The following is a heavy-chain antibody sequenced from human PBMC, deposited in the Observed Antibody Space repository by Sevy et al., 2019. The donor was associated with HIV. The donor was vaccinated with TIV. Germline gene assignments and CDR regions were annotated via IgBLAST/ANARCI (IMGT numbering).Heavy chain of an antibody. J-gene: IGHJ4*02. D-gene: IGHD4-17*01. Sequence: GGSLRLSCAASGFTFSSYSMNWVRQAPGKGLEWVSSISSSSSYIYYADSVKGRFTISRDNAKNALYLQMNSLRAEDTAVYYCARDYGDYLFDYWGQGTLVTVSS. V-gene: IGHV3-21*01. CDR3: ARDYGDYLFDY. CDR2: ISSSSSYI. CDR1: GFTFSSYS.